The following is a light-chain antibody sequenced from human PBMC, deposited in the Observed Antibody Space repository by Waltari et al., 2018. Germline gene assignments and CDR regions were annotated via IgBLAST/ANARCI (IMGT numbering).Light chain of an antibody. J-gene: IGKJ1*01. V-gene: IGKV3-15*01. CDR1: QSINTN. Sequence: EIVMTQFPATLSVSPGERATLSCRASQSINTNLAWYRHKPGQPPRLLMYGASKRATGIPARFSGRGSGTEFTLTISSVESEDFAVYYCQQYSNWPTFGQGTKVDVK. CDR3: QQYSNWPT. CDR2: GAS.